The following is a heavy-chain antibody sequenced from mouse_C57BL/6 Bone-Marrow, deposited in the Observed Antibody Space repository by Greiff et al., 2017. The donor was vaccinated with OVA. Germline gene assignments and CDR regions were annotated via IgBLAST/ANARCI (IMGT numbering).Heavy chain of an antibody. CDR2: IRYDGSN. CDR3: ARDCGGCLTAWFAY. Sequence: VQLQQSGPGLVKPSPSLSLTCSATGYSFTSCYYWNWIRKLPGNKLERMGHIRYDGSNNYNPSLKNRSTITGDTSKNQFFLKVNSVTTEDTATDYCARDCGGCLTAWFAYWGQGTLVTVSA. J-gene: IGHJ3*01. D-gene: IGHD1-1*02. CDR1: GYSFTSCYY. V-gene: IGHV3-6*01.